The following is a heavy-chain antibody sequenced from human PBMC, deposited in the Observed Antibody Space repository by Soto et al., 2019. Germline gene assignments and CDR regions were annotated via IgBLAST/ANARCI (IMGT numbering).Heavy chain of an antibody. V-gene: IGHV3-21*02. CDR2: INEDSSYI. D-gene: IGHD3-3*01. CDR1: VFDFSSYS. J-gene: IGHJ6*03. CDR3: VRDFGWYFRSGYMDV. Sequence: EVQLVESGGGLVKPGGSLRLSCADSVFDFSSYSMNWVRQAPGKGLEWVSSINEDSSYIYYAHSLRGRFTISRDNAKESPYLQMNSLRAEDTAVYYCVRDFGWYFRSGYMDVWGAGATVTVSS.